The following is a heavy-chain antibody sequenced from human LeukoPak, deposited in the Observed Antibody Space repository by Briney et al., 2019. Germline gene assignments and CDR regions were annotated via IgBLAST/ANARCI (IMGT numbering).Heavy chain of an antibody. CDR2: IYYSGST. J-gene: IGHJ4*02. CDR1: GGSISGYY. V-gene: IGHV4-59*08. D-gene: IGHD6-19*01. CDR3: ARLATAGYLNC. Sequence: PSETLSLTCTVSGGSISGYYWSWIRQPPGEGLEWIGYIYYSGSTKYNPSLKSRVTISVDTSKNQFSLELSSVTAADTAVYYCARLATAGYLNCWGQGTLVTVSS.